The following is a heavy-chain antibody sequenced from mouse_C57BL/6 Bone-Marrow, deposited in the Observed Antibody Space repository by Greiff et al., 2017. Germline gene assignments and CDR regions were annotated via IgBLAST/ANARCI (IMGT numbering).Heavy chain of an antibody. Sequence: QVQLKESGAELVRPGTSVKMSCKASGYTFTNYWIGWAKQRPGHGLEWIGDIYPGGGYTNYNEKFKGKATLTADKSSSTAYMQFSSLTSEDSAIYYCARYYYGSNYAMDYWGQGTSVTVSS. CDR3: ARYYYGSNYAMDY. J-gene: IGHJ4*01. D-gene: IGHD1-1*01. CDR1: GYTFTNYW. CDR2: IYPGGGYT. V-gene: IGHV1-63*01.